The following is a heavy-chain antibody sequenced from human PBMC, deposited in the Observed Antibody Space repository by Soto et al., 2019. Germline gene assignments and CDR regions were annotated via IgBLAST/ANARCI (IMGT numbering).Heavy chain of an antibody. D-gene: IGHD2-21*01. Sequence: QVQLVQSGAEVKTPGASVKVSCKASGYTFATYDINWVRQAPGQGLEWMGWMNPNSGNTGYAQKSXXRXXMTRDTALSVAHMELSSLRNEDTAVYYCARSDGYTFNWLDSWGQGTLVTVSA. V-gene: IGHV1-8*01. CDR2: MNPNSGNT. CDR1: GYTFATYD. CDR3: ARSDGYTFNWLDS. J-gene: IGHJ5*01.